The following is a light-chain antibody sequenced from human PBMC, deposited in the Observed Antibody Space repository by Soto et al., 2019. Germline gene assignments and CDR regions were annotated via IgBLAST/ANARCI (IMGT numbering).Light chain of an antibody. J-gene: IGLJ2*01. V-gene: IGLV1-40*01. CDR3: QSYDSSLTCVV. Sequence: QSVLTQPPSVSGAPGQRVTISCTGSTSNIGAGYGVHWYQHLPGTAPKLLMYGNSIRPSGVPDRFSGSKSDTSASLAITGLQAEDEADYYCQSYDSSLTCVVFGGGTKLTVL. CDR2: GNS. CDR1: TSNIGAGYG.